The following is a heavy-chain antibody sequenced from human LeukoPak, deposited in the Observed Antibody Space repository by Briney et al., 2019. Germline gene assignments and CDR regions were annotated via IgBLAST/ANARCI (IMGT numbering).Heavy chain of an antibody. CDR3: ARGVVTGIDFYDY. CDR2: IKQDGSDK. V-gene: IGHV3-7*01. J-gene: IGHJ4*02. D-gene: IGHD1-20*01. Sequence: GGSLRLSCAASGFTFSSYWMSWVRQAPGKGLEWVASIKQDGSDKYYVDPVKGRFTISRDNAKNSLYLQMNSLRAEDTAVYFCARGVVTGIDFYDYWGQGTLVTVSS. CDR1: GFTFSSYW.